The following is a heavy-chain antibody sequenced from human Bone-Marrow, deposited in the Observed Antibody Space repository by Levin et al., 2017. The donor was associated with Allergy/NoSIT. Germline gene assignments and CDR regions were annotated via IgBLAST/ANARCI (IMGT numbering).Heavy chain of an antibody. J-gene: IGHJ4*02. D-gene: IGHD6-19*01. CDR3: AKETVAMAGRTYYDY. V-gene: IGHV3-23*01. CDR2: ITRGGDT. CDR1: GFSLSSYV. Sequence: GGSLRLSCAASGFSLSSYVMTWVRQAPGTGLQWVSLITRGGDTHYPDAVKGRFTVSRDNSKNTLYLQMNNLRAEDTAVYYCAKETVAMAGRTYYDYWGQGTLVTVSS.